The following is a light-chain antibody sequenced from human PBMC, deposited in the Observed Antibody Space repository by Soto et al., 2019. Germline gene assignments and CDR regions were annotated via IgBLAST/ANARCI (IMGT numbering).Light chain of an antibody. CDR2: GAS. CDR3: QQYGSSGT. J-gene: IGKJ1*01. CDR1: QSVSNNY. Sequence: EVVLTQSPGTLSLSPGERATLSCRASQSVSNNYLAWYQQKPGQASRLLIYGASNRARGIPDMCSGIGSGTVFTLTRIRLQPEDSVVYYCQQYGSSGTFGQGVKVEIK. V-gene: IGKV3-20*01.